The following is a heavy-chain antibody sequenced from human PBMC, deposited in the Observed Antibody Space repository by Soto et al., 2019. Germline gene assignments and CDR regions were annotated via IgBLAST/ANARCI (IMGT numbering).Heavy chain of an antibody. V-gene: IGHV3-21*01. CDR2: ISSSSSYI. J-gene: IGHJ4*02. D-gene: IGHD2-2*01. CDR1: GFTFISYS. CDR3: ARELTAALDY. Sequence: GGSLRLSCAASGFTFISYSMNWVLQAPGKGLEWVSSISSSSSYIYYADSVKGRFTISRDNAKNSLYLQMNSLRAEDTAVYYCARELTAALDYWGQGTLVTVSS.